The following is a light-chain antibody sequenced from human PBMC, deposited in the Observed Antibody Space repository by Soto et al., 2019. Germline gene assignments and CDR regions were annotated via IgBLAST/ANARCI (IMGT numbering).Light chain of an antibody. V-gene: IGLV2-14*01. CDR1: SDDVGDHNY. J-gene: IGLJ1*01. CDR3: SSYTTSDTQGV. Sequence: QSALTQPVSVSGSDGQSITISCTGTSDDVGDHNYVSWYQQRPGKAPKLMIYEVSRRASGVSNRFSGSKAGTTASLTISGLQGDDEGDYYCSSYTTSDTQGVFGTGTKLTVL. CDR2: EVS.